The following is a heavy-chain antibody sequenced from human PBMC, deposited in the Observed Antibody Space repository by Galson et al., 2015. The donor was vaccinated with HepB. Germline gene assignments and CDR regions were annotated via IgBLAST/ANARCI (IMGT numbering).Heavy chain of an antibody. D-gene: IGHD5-24*01. J-gene: IGHJ4*02. CDR3: AKPSRRWLPDRDYYFDY. CDR2: ISGSGGST. Sequence: SLRLSCAASGFTFSSYAMSWVRQAPGKGLERVSAISGSGGSTYYADSVKGRFTISRDNSKNTLYLQMNSLRAEDTAVYYCAKPSRRWLPDRDYYFDYWGQGTLVTVSS. V-gene: IGHV3-23*01. CDR1: GFTFSSYA.